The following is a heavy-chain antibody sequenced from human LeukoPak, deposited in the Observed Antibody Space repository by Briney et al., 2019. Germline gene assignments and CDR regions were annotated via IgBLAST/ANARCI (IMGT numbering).Heavy chain of an antibody. D-gene: IGHD6-13*01. V-gene: IGHV4-39*01. Sequence: SETLSLTCTVSGGSISSSSYYWGWIRQPPGKGLEWIGSIYYSGSTYYNPSLKSRVTISVDTSKNQFSLKVSSVTAAVTAVYYCARRDSSSWYFAFDIWGQGTMVTVSS. CDR3: ARRDSSSWYFAFDI. CDR2: IYYSGST. CDR1: GGSISSSSYY. J-gene: IGHJ3*02.